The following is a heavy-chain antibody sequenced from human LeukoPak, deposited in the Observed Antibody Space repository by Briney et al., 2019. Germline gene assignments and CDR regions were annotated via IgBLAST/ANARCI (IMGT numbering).Heavy chain of an antibody. V-gene: IGHV3-49*04. CDR3: TRGPTQQWVYYGMDV. J-gene: IGHJ6*02. D-gene: IGHD1-1*01. CDR2: IRSKAYGETT. Sequence: GRSLRLSCTTSGFTYGVHALSWVRPAPGIRLEWVGFIRSKAYGETTEHAESVKGSFTISRDDSKSIAYLQMNSLKTEDTAVYYCTRGPTQQWVYYGMDVWGQGTTVIVSS. CDR1: GFTYGVHA.